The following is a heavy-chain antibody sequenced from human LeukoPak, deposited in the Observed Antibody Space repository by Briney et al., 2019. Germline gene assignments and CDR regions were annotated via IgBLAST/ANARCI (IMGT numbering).Heavy chain of an antibody. Sequence: PGGSLRLSCAASGVTFSSDAMSWGRQGPGRGLGWGSGINWDGVSTGYADSVKRRFTISRDNPKNPLYLQMNSLRAEDTALYYCARDLYGDYVGNAFDIWGQGTMVTVSS. D-gene: IGHD4-17*01. CDR2: INWDGVST. J-gene: IGHJ3*02. CDR1: GVTFSSDA. CDR3: ARDLYGDYVGNAFDI. V-gene: IGHV3-20*04.